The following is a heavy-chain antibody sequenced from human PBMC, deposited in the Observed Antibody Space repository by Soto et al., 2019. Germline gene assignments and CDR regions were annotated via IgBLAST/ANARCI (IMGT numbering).Heavy chain of an antibody. Sequence: GESLKISCQGYGYSFTNYWIAWVRQMPGKGLEWMGIIYPGDSDTRYSPSFQGQVTISADKSISTAYLQWSSLKASDTAMYYCARGYCSGGNCYYSAFDIWGQGTMVTVSS. J-gene: IGHJ3*02. V-gene: IGHV5-51*01. CDR3: ARGYCSGGNCYYSAFDI. CDR2: IYPGDSDT. CDR1: GYSFTNYW. D-gene: IGHD2-15*01.